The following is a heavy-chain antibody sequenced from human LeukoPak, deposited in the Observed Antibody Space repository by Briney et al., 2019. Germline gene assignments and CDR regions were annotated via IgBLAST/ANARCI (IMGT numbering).Heavy chain of an antibody. CDR3: ARGWSQLRP. D-gene: IGHD2-15*01. CDR2: INHSGST. V-gene: IGHV4-34*01. Sequence: PSETLSLTCAVYGGSFSGYYWSWIRQPPGKGLEWIGEINHSGSTNYNPSLQSRVTISVDTSKNQFSLKLSSVTAADTAVYYCARGWSQLRPWGQGTLVTVSS. J-gene: IGHJ4*02. CDR1: GGSFSGYY.